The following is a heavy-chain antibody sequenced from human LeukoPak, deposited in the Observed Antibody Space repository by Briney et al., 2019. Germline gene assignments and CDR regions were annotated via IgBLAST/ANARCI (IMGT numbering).Heavy chain of an antibody. V-gene: IGHV4-34*01. CDR1: GGSFSGYY. D-gene: IGHD3-10*02. CDR3: ARAPGSYYVHGAFDI. CDR2: INHSGYT. Sequence: PAETLSLTGGVYGGSFSGYYYSWIRQPPGKGLEWIGEINHSGYTNYNPSLKSRVTISVDTSKNHFSLKLGSVTAADTAVYYCARAPGSYYVHGAFDIWGQGTMVTVSS. J-gene: IGHJ3*02.